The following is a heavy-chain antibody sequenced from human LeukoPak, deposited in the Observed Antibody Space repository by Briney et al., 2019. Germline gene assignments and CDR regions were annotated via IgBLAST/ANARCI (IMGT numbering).Heavy chain of an antibody. Sequence: GGSLRLSCAASGFTFSSYGMHWVRQAPGKGLEWVAFIRYDGSNKYYADSVKGRFTISRDNSKNTLYLQMNSLRAEDTAVYYCARVYDFWSGYPKADFDYWGQGTLVTVSS. D-gene: IGHD3-3*01. CDR2: IRYDGSNK. CDR3: ARVYDFWSGYPKADFDY. J-gene: IGHJ4*02. CDR1: GFTFSSYG. V-gene: IGHV3-30*02.